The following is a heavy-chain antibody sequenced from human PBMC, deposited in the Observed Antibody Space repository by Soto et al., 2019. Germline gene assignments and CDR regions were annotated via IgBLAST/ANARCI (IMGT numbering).Heavy chain of an antibody. J-gene: IGHJ4*02. CDR2: ISPYNDDT. V-gene: IGHV1-18*01. CDR3: ARGLRYFDWFPLPEFDY. Sequence: GASVKVSCKATGYTFSSYGITWVRQAPGQGLEWLGWISPYNDDTKYAQILQGRVTMTTDTSTRTAYMDMRSLRSDDTAVYYCARGLRYFDWFPLPEFDYWGQGTLVTVSS. D-gene: IGHD3-9*01. CDR1: GYTFSSYG.